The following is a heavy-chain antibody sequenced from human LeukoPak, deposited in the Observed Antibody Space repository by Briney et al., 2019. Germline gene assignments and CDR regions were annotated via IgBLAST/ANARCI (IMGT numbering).Heavy chain of an antibody. V-gene: IGHV1-2*02. Sequence: ASVKVSCKASGYTFTGYYMHWVRQAPGQGLEWMGWINPNSGGTNYAQKFQGRVTMTRDTSISTAYMELRSLRSDDTAVYYCARTGLGYYFWSGYYTQTFDYWGQGTLVTVSS. CDR1: GYTFTGYY. D-gene: IGHD3-3*01. CDR2: INPNSGGT. J-gene: IGHJ4*02. CDR3: ARTGLGYYFWSGYYTQTFDY.